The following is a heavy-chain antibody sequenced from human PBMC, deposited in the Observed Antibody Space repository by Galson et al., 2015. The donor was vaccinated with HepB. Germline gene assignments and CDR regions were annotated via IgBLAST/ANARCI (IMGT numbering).Heavy chain of an antibody. D-gene: IGHD3-22*01. V-gene: IGHV3-48*03. Sequence: SLRLSCAASGFTFSSYEMNWVRQAPGKGLEWVSYISSSGSTIYYADSVKGRFTISRDNAKNSLYLQMNSLRAEDTAVYYCARAAHYYDSSGYYHWGQGTLVTVSS. J-gene: IGHJ5*02. CDR1: GFTFSSYE. CDR3: ARAAHYYDSSGYYH. CDR2: ISSSGSTI.